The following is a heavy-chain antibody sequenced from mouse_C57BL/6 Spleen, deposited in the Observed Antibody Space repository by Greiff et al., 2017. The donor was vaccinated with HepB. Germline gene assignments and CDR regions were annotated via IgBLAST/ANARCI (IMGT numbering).Heavy chain of an antibody. CDR2: ISDGGSYT. CDR1: GFTFSSYA. J-gene: IGHJ4*01. CDR3: ARDWGGYYAYDGAMDY. V-gene: IGHV5-4*01. Sequence: EVKLVESGGGLVKPGGSLKLSCAASGFTFSSYAMSWVRQTPEKRLEWVATISDGGSYTNYPDNVKGRFTIYRDNAKNNLYLQISHLKSKDTAMYYCARDWGGYYAYDGAMDYWGQRTSVTVSS. D-gene: IGHD2-2*01.